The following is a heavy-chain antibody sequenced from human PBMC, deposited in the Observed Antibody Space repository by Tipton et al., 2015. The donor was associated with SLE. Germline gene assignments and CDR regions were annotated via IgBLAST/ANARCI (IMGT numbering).Heavy chain of an antibody. Sequence: TLSLTCAVYGGSFSGYYWSWIRQPPGKGLEWIGEINHSGSTNYNPSLKSRVTISVDTSKTQLSLKLSSVTAADTAVYYCARSGSSPSPTWFDPWGQGTLVTVSS. CDR3: ARSGSSPSPTWFDP. J-gene: IGHJ5*02. CDR1: GGSFSGYY. D-gene: IGHD6-6*01. CDR2: INHSGST. V-gene: IGHV4-34*01.